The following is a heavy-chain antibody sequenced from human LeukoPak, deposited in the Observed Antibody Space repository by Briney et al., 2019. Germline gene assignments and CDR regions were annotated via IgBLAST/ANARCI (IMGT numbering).Heavy chain of an antibody. J-gene: IGHJ4*02. V-gene: IGHV4-34*01. CDR3: ARQTGSGLFILP. Sequence: SETLSLTCAVYGGSFSGYYWTWIRQPPGKGLEWIGSIYYSGNTYYNASLKSQVSISIDTSKNQFSLRLTSVTAADTAVYYCARQTGSGLFILPGGQGTLVTVSS. D-gene: IGHD3/OR15-3a*01. CDR2: IYYSGNT. CDR1: GGSFSGYY.